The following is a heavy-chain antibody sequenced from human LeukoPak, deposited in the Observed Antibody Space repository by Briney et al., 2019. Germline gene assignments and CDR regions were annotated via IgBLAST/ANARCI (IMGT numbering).Heavy chain of an antibody. CDR3: AKASGGIKGPFDI. CDR2: ISWNSGSI. V-gene: IGHV3-9*01. J-gene: IGHJ3*02. CDR1: GFTFDDYA. Sequence: GGSLRLSCAASGFTFDDYAMHWVRQAPGKGLEWVSGISWNSGSIGYADSVKGRFTISRDNAKNSLYLQMNSLRAEDTALYYCAKASGGIKGPFDIWGQGTMVTVSS.